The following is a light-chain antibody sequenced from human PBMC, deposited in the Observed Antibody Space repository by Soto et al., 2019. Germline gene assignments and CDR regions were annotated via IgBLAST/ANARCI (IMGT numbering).Light chain of an antibody. CDR1: QSVSSNY. J-gene: IGKJ1*01. V-gene: IGKV3-20*01. CDR2: GAS. Sequence: EIVLTQSPGTLSLSPGERATLSCRASQSVSSNYLAWYRQTPGQAPRLLIYGASNRATGIPDRFSGSGSGTDFTLIISRLVPEDFALYYCQQYGSSPWTFGQGTKVEIK. CDR3: QQYGSSPWT.